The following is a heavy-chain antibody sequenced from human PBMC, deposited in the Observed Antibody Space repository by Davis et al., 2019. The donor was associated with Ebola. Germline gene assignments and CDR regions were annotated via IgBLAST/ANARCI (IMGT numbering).Heavy chain of an antibody. CDR3: ARDSRWLVPGTYYYYGMDV. CDR1: GGSVSSGSYY. V-gene: IGHV4-61*01. CDR2: IYYSGST. J-gene: IGHJ6*02. Sequence: MPSETLSLTCSVSGGSVSSGSYYWSWIRQPPGKGLEWIGYIYYSGSTNYNPSLKSRVTISVDTSKNQFSLKLSSVTAADTAVYYCARDSRWLVPGTYYYYGMDVWGQGTTVTVSS. D-gene: IGHD6-19*01.